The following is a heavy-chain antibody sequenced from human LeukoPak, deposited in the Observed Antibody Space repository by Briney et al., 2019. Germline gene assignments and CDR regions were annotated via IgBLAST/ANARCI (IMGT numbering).Heavy chain of an antibody. CDR1: GYTFTGYY. Sequence: ASVKVSCKASGYTFTGYYMHWVRQAPGQGLEWMGWINPNSGGTNYAQKFQGRVTMTRDTSISTAYMELSRLRSDDTAVYYCARAQYCGGDRYSSPLDYWGQGTLVTVSS. J-gene: IGHJ4*02. V-gene: IGHV1-2*02. D-gene: IGHD2-21*02. CDR2: INPNSGGT. CDR3: ARAQYCGGDRYSSPLDY.